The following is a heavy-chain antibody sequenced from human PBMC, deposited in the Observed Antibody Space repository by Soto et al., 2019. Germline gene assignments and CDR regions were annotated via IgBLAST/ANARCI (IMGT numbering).Heavy chain of an antibody. D-gene: IGHD3-3*01. V-gene: IGHV4-31*01. Sequence: QVQLQESGPGLVKPSQTLSLTCTVSGRSISSGGYYWNWIRQHPGKGLEWIGYIYYSGSTYYNPSLKSPVTISVDPSNNQFSLKLSSVTAADTAVYYCARAISPWGQGTLVTVSS. CDR3: ARAISP. CDR2: IYYSGST. CDR1: GRSISSGGYY. J-gene: IGHJ5*02.